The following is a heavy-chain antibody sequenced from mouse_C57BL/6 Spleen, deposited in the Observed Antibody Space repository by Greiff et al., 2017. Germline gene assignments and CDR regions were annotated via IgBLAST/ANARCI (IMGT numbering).Heavy chain of an antibody. V-gene: IGHV1-59*01. Sequence: QVQLQQPGAELVRPGTSVKSSCKASGYTFTSYWMHWVKQRPGQGLEWIGVIDPSDSYTNYNQKFKGKATLTVDTSSSTAYMQLSSLTSEDSAVYYCASNYGSSYWYFDVWGTGTTVTVSS. CDR2: IDPSDSYT. CDR3: ASNYGSSYWYFDV. CDR1: GYTFTSYW. D-gene: IGHD1-1*01. J-gene: IGHJ1*03.